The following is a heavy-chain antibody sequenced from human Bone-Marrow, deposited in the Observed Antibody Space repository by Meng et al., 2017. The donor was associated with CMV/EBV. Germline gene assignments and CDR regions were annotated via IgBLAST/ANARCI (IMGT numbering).Heavy chain of an antibody. D-gene: IGHD3-22*01. CDR1: GFTFSSYW. CDR2: INNDGSST. CDR3: ARDSGYHSLD. J-gene: IGHJ4*02. Sequence: GGSLRLSCVASGFTFSSYWIHWVRQVPGKGLVWVSRINNDGSSTNYADSVKGRFTISRDNAKNTLYLQMNSLKVDDTAVYYCARDSGYHSLDWGQGTLVTVSS. V-gene: IGHV3-74*01.